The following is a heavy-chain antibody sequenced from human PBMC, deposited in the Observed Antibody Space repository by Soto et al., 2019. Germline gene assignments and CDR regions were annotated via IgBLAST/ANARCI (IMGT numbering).Heavy chain of an antibody. V-gene: IGHV1-69*02. Sequence: QVQLVQSGAEVKKPGSSVKVSCKASGGTFSSYTISWVRQAPGQGLEWMGRIIPILGIAKYAQKFQGRVTITADKSTNTADMELSSRRSEDTAVYYCAGLPVADVAFAILGQGTMVTVSS. CDR2: IIPILGIA. D-gene: IGHD6-19*01. CDR3: AGLPVADVAFAI. CDR1: GGTFSSYT. J-gene: IGHJ3*02.